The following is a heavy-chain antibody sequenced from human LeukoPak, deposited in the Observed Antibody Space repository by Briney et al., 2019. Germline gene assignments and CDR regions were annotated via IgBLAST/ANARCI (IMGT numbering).Heavy chain of an antibody. CDR2: INPNSGGT. CDR1: GYTFTGYY. Sequence: ASVKVSCKACGYTFTGYYMHWVRQAPGQGLEWMGRINPNSGGTNYAQKFQGRVTMTRDTSISTAYMELTRLRSDDTAVYYCARDGDIVATEDLDYWGQGTLVTLSS. V-gene: IGHV1-2*06. CDR3: ARDGDIVATEDLDY. J-gene: IGHJ4*02. D-gene: IGHD5-12*01.